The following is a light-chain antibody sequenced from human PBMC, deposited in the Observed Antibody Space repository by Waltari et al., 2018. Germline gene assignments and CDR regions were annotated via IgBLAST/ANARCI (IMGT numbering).Light chain of an antibody. V-gene: IGKV3-15*01. J-gene: IGKJ4*01. CDR1: QSVSGN. Sequence: EIVMTQSPATLSVSPGERATLSCRASQSVSGNLAWYQQQPGQAPRLLIYGASTRDTGIPARFSGSGSGTEFTLTISSLQSEDFAVYYCQQYNNWPRTFGGGTKVGSN. CDR3: QQYNNWPRT. CDR2: GAS.